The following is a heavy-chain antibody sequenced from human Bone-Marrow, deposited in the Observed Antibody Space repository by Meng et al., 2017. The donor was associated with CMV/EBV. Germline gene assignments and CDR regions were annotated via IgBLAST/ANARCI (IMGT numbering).Heavy chain of an antibody. CDR3: AKDRTTYCSSTSCPVDY. Sequence: GGSLRLSCAASGFTFSSYGMHWVRQAPGKGLEWVAFIRYDGSNKYYADSVKGRFTISRDNSKNTLYLQMNSLRAEDTAVYYCAKDRTTYCSSTSCPVDYWGQGTLVTFSS. V-gene: IGHV3-30*02. J-gene: IGHJ4*02. CDR1: GFTFSSYG. CDR2: IRYDGSNK. D-gene: IGHD2-2*01.